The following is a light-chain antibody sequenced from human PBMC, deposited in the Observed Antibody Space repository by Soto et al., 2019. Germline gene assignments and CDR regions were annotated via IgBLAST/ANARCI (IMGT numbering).Light chain of an antibody. CDR2: DAS. V-gene: IGKV1-5*01. CDR3: QQYINYSPA. CDR1: QDISNY. Sequence: DIQMTQSPSSLSASVGDRFTITCQASQDISNYLNWYQQKPGKAPKLLIYDASSLESGVPSRFSGSGSGTEFTLTITSLQPDDFATYHCQQYINYSPAFGQGTKVDIK. J-gene: IGKJ1*01.